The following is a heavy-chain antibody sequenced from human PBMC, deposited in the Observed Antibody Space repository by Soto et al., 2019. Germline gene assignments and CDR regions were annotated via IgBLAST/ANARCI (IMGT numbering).Heavy chain of an antibody. Sequence: PSETLSLTCGVSGGSLSDYFWSWIRQPPGMALEWIGEINHLGSINYNPSLKSRVTMSVDTSKNQISLTLNSVTAADTATYYCARGGISHWAYFYYMDVWDRGTTVTVSS. D-gene: IGHD2-21*01. CDR1: GGSLSDYF. CDR3: ARGGISHWAYFYYMDV. CDR2: INHLGSI. J-gene: IGHJ6*03. V-gene: IGHV4-34*01.